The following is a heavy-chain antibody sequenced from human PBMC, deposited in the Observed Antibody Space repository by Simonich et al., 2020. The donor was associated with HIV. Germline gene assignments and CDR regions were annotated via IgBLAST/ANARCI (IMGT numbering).Heavy chain of an antibody. Sequence: QVRLQQWGAGLLKPSETLSLTCAVYGGSFSGYFWGWLRQPPGKGLEWMGEINHSGSTYYNPSLKRRVTISVDTSANQFSLKLSSVTAADTAVYYCARLRIVVPATITYWGQGTLVTVSS. V-gene: IGHV4-34*01. CDR3: ARLRIVVPATITY. CDR2: INHSGST. D-gene: IGHD2-2*02. CDR1: GGSFSGYF. J-gene: IGHJ4*02.